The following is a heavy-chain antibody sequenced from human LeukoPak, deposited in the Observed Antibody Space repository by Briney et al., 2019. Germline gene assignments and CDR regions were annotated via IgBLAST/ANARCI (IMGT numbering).Heavy chain of an antibody. Sequence: SETLSLTCTVSGGSISSSSYYWGWIRQPPGKGLEWIGSIYYSGSTYYNPSLKGRVTISVDTSKNQFSLKLSSVTAADTAVYYCARERVVPAPGLDYWGQGTLVTVSS. D-gene: IGHD2-2*01. V-gene: IGHV4-39*07. CDR1: GGSISSSSYY. CDR2: IYYSGST. J-gene: IGHJ4*02. CDR3: ARERVVPAPGLDY.